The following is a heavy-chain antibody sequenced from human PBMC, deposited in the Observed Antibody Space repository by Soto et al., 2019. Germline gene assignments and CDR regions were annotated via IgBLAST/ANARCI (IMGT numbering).Heavy chain of an antibody. V-gene: IGHV3-11*04. D-gene: IGHD5-12*01. CDR1: GFTFSDYY. CDR3: ARRGYSGYDWGCYFDF. J-gene: IGHJ4*02. CDR2: IGSTGSTI. Sequence: GGSLRLSCAASGFTFSDYYMSWIRQAPGKGLEWISYIGSTGSTIYYADSVKGRFTISRDDGKNSVYLPMNTLRAEDTAVYYCARRGYSGYDWGCYFDFCGQGTPGTVSS.